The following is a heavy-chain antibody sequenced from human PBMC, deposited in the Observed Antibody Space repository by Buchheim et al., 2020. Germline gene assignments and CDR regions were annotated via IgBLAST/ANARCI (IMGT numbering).Heavy chain of an antibody. CDR3: AKNLLKTYYYDSSGYSDY. CDR2: ISGSGGST. Sequence: EVQLLESGGGLVQPGGSLRLSCAASGFTFSSYAMSWVRQAPGKGLEWVSAISGSGGSTYYADSVKGRFTTSRDNSKNTLYLQMNSLRAEDTAVYYCAKNLLKTYYYDSSGYSDYWGQGTL. J-gene: IGHJ4*02. D-gene: IGHD3-22*01. CDR1: GFTFSSYA. V-gene: IGHV3-23*01.